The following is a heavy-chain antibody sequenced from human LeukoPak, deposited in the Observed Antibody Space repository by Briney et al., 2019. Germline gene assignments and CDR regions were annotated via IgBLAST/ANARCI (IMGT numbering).Heavy chain of an antibody. D-gene: IGHD3-16*02. CDR2: ISSSSSYI. CDR1: GFTFSSYS. V-gene: IGHV3-21*04. CDR3: AKDSSYDYVWGSYRYHYYYYYMDV. Sequence: GGSLRLSCGVSGFTFSSYSMCWVRQAPGKGLEWVSFISSSSSYIYYADSVKGRFTISRGNAKNSLYLQMNSLRAEDTAVYYCAKDSSYDYVWGSYRYHYYYYYMDVWGKGTTVTISS. J-gene: IGHJ6*03.